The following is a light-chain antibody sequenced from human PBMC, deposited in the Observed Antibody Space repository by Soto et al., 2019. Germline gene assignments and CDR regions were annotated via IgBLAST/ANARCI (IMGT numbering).Light chain of an antibody. CDR1: SSNIGAGYD. J-gene: IGLJ1*01. Sequence: SVLTQPPSVSGAPGQRVTISCTGGSSNIGAGYDVHWYQQLPGTAPKLLIYGNSNRPSGVPDRFSGSKSGTSASLAITGLQAGDEADYYCQSYDSSLSSLYVFGTGTKVTVL. CDR3: QSYDSSLSSLYV. V-gene: IGLV1-40*01. CDR2: GNS.